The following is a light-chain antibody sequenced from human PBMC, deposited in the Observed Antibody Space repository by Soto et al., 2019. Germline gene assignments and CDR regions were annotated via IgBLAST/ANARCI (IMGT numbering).Light chain of an antibody. CDR1: SSNIGAGYD. CDR2: GNS. CDR3: QSYASSLSGYV. J-gene: IGLJ1*01. V-gene: IGLV1-40*01. Sequence: QSALTQPPSVSGAPGQRVTISCTGTSSNIGAGYDVHWYQQLPGTAPKLLIYGNSNRPSGVPDRFSGSKSGTSASLAITGLQAEDEADYYCQSYASSLSGYVFATGTKVTDL.